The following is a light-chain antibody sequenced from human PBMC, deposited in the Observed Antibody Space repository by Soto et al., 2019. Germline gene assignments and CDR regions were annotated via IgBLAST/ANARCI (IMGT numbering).Light chain of an antibody. CDR3: GTWDTSLSAVV. Sequence: QSVLTQPPSVSAAPGQKVTISCSGSSSNIGNNFVSWYQQLPGTAPKLLIYDNNKRTSGFPDRFSASRSGTSATLGITGLQTGDEADYYCGTWDTSLSAVVFGGGTKVTVL. CDR1: SSNIGNNF. J-gene: IGLJ2*01. CDR2: DNN. V-gene: IGLV1-51*01.